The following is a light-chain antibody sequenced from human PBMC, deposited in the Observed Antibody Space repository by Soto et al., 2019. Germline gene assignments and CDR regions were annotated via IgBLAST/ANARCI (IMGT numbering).Light chain of an antibody. CDR2: GAS. CDR3: QQSGSSFYT. V-gene: IGKV3-20*01. Sequence: EIVLTQSPGTLSLSPGERATLSCRASPSVSSAYLAWYQQIPGQAPRLLIYGASSRATGIPDRFSGSVSGTDFTLTISGLEPEDLAVYYCQQSGSSFYTFGQGTKLEIK. J-gene: IGKJ2*01. CDR1: PSVSSAY.